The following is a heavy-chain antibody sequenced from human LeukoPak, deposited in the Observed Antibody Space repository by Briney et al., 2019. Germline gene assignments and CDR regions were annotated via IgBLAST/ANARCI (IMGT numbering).Heavy chain of an antibody. V-gene: IGHV1-46*01. D-gene: IGHD3-22*01. Sequence: ASVKVSFKASGYTFTSYYMHWVRQAPPQGLEWVGIMNPSGGSTSYAQKFQGRVPMTRDKSPSTVYMELSRVRYEAAAVYYCARVRNPETNYCDSSGNNYYFDYWGQGTLVTVSS. CDR2: MNPSGGST. CDR1: GYTFTSYY. CDR3: ARVRNPETNYCDSSGNNYYFDY. J-gene: IGHJ4*02.